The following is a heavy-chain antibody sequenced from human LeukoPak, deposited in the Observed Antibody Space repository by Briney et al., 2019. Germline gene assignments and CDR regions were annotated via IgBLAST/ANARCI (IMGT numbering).Heavy chain of an antibody. CDR1: GYTFTSYG. V-gene: IGHV1-18*04. D-gene: IGHD2-2*01. CDR2: ISAYNGNT. J-gene: IGHJ5*02. Sequence: ASVKVSCKASGYTFTSYGISWVRQAPGQGLEWMGWISAYNGNTNYAQKLQGRVTMTTDTSTSTAYMELRSLRSDDTAVYYCVRNYCSSTSCYPWFDPWGQGTLVTVSS. CDR3: VRNYCSSTSCYPWFDP.